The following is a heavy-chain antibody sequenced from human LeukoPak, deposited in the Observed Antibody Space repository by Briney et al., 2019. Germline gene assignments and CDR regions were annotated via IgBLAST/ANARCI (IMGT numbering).Heavy chain of an antibody. J-gene: IGHJ3*02. V-gene: IGHV1-2*02. CDR1: GYTFTNYY. CDR3: ARGGSSSWYDAFDI. D-gene: IGHD6-13*01. Sequence: ASVKVSCKASGYTFTNYYMHWVRQAPGQGLEWMGWINPNSGGTNFAQKFQGRVTMSRDRSISTAYMELSRLSSDDTAVYYCARGGSSSWYDAFDIWGQGTVVTVSS. CDR2: INPNSGGT.